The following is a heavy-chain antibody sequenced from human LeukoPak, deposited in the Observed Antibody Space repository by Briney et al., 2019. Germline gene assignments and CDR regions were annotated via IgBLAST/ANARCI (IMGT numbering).Heavy chain of an antibody. CDR2: ISLSGVT. J-gene: IGHJ4*02. Sequence: SGTLSLTCGVSGGSISSTNWWSWVRPPPGQGLEWIGEISLSGVTNYNPSLKSRVTVSLDRSKNHLSLTLTSVTAADTAVYYCSRESGAFSPFGYWGQGTLVTVSS. CDR1: GGSISSTNW. D-gene: IGHD1-26*01. CDR3: SRESGAFSPFGY. V-gene: IGHV4-4*02.